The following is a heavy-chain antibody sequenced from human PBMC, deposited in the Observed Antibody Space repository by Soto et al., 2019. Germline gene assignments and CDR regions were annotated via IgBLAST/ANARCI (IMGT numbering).Heavy chain of an antibody. V-gene: IGHV1-3*01. D-gene: IGHD3-9*01. CDR2: INAGYGNT. CDR3: ARTYYHILAGYSPNPFGY. J-gene: IGHJ4*02. CDR1: GYTFTSYT. Sequence: QVQLVQSGAEVKKPGASVKVSCKASGYTFTSYTIHWVRQAPGQRLEWMGWINAGYGNTKYSQKFQGRVTITRDTSAKTAYMELNSLRSEDTAVYYCARTYYHILAGYSPNPFGYWGQGTLVTVSS.